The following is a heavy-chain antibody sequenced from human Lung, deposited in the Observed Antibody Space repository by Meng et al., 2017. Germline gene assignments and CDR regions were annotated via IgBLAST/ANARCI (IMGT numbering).Heavy chain of an antibody. CDR2: INRDGTKP. J-gene: IGHJ1*01. V-gene: IGHV3-74*02. CDR1: GFTFTDHW. CDR3: TNDRLNH. Sequence: VQLVESGGGLVKPGGSLRLSCAASGFTFTDHWMHWVRQGPGKGLVWVSRINRDGTKPTYADSVKGRFTISRDNAKNTLYLQMNNLRAEDMAFYYCTNDRLNHWGQGALVTVSS. D-gene: IGHD1-1*01.